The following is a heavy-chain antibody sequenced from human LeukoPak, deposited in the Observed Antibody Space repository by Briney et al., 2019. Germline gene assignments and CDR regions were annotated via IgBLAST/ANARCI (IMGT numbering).Heavy chain of an antibody. J-gene: IGHJ4*02. CDR1: GGTFSSYA. V-gene: IGHV1-18*01. CDR2: ISAYNGNT. D-gene: IGHD1-26*01. CDR3: ARAVGATDCFDY. Sequence: ASVKVSCKASGGTFSSYAISWVRQAPGQGLEWMGWISAYNGNTNYAQKLQGRVTMTTDTSTSTAYMELRSLRSDDTAVYYCARAVGATDCFDYWGQGTLVTVSS.